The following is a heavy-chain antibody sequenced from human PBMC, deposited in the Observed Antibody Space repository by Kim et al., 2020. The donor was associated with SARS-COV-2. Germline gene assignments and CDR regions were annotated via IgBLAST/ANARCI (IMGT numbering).Heavy chain of an antibody. CDR1: GFTFSSYA. J-gene: IGHJ6*02. D-gene: IGHD6-19*01. V-gene: IGHV3-30*04. Sequence: GGSLRLSCAASGFTFSSYAMHWVRQAPGKGLEWVAVISYDGSNKYYADSVKGRFTISRDNSKNTLYLQMNSLRAEDTAVYYCARDPSYSSGWALYYYYGMDVWGQGTTVTVSS. CDR2: ISYDGSNK. CDR3: ARDPSYSSGWALYYYYGMDV.